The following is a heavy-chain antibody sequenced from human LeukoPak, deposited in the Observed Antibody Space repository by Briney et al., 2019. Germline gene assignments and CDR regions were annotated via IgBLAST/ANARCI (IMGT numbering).Heavy chain of an antibody. V-gene: IGHV4-39*01. CDR1: GGSISSSSYY. J-gene: IGHJ5*02. Sequence: SETLSLTCTVSGGSISSSSYYWGWLRQPPGKGLEWIGSIYYSGSTYYNPSLKSRVTISVDTSKNQFSLKLSSVTAADTAVYYCASHYDFWSGYYPNWFDPWGQGTLVTVSS. CDR2: IYYSGST. CDR3: ASHYDFWSGYYPNWFDP. D-gene: IGHD3-3*01.